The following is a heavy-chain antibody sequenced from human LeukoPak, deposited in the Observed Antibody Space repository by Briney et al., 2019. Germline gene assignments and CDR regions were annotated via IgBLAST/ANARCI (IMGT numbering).Heavy chain of an antibody. Sequence: GGSLRLSCAASGFTVSSNYMSWVRQAPGKGLEWVSVIYSGGSTYYADSVKGRFTISRDNSKNTLYLQMNSLRAEDPAVYYCAREGSGWPSRGWFDPWGQGTLVTVSS. CDR3: AREGSGWPSRGWFDP. V-gene: IGHV3-66*01. CDR1: GFTVSSNY. J-gene: IGHJ5*02. CDR2: IYSGGST. D-gene: IGHD6-19*01.